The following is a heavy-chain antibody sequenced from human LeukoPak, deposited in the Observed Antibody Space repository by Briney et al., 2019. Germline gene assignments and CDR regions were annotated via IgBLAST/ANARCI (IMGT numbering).Heavy chain of an antibody. V-gene: IGHV1-2*02. J-gene: IGHJ4*02. CDR2: INPNSGGT. CDR3: ARGPGRGYSGYVDY. Sequence: GASVKVSCKASGYTFTDYYMHWVRQAPGQGLEWMGWINPNSGGTNYAQKFQGGVTMTRDTSISTAYMELSRLGSDDTAVYYCARGPGRGYSGYVDYWGQGTLVTVSS. CDR1: GYTFTDYY. D-gene: IGHD5-12*01.